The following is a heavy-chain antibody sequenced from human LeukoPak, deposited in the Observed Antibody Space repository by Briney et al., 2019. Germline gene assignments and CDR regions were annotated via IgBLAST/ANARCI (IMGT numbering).Heavy chain of an antibody. CDR3: ANRPLDY. CDR1: GFTFSSLW. J-gene: IGHJ4*02. CDR2: INSDGSST. V-gene: IGHV3-74*01. Sequence: GGSLRLSCAVSGFTFSSLWMHWVRQAPGKGLVWVSRINSDGSSTSYADSVKGRFTISRDNSKNTLYLQINTLRAEDTAVYYCANRPLDYWGQGTLVTVSS. D-gene: IGHD1-14*01.